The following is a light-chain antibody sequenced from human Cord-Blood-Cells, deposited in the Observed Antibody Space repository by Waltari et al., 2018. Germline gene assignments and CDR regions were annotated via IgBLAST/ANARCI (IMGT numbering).Light chain of an antibody. CDR3: SSYTSSSTYV. V-gene: IGLV2-14*01. CDR1: SSDVGGYNY. Sequence: QSALNQPASVSVSPGQSITISCTGTSSDVGGYNYVSWYQQHPGKAPKLMIYEVSNRPSGVSNRFSGSKSGNTASLTISGLQAEDEADYYCSSYTSSSTYVFGTGTKVTVL. J-gene: IGLJ1*01. CDR2: EVS.